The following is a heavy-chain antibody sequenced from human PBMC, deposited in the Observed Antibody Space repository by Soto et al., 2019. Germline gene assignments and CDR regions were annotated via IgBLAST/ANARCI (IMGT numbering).Heavy chain of an antibody. V-gene: IGHV3-23*01. CDR2: LTTDGGT. D-gene: IGHD2-15*01. CDR3: APHVSCSGGSCQYDAFAI. J-gene: IGHJ3*02. CDR1: GFTVSSHM. Sequence: EVQVLESGGGLVQPGGSLRLSCEGSGFTVSSHMMSWIRQAPGKGPEWVSTLTTDGGTYYADSVKGRFAMSRDTSESTLYLQMNSLGAEDTAAYYCAPHVSCSGGSCQYDAFAIRGQGTLVTVSS.